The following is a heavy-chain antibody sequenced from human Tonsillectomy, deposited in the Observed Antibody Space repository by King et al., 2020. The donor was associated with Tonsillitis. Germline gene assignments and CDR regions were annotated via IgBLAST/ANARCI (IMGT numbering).Heavy chain of an antibody. CDR1: GFTFTSYA. CDR2: INRSGGST. D-gene: IGHD3-10*01. J-gene: IGHJ3*01. Sequence: VQLVESGGGLVQPGGSLRLSCTASGFTFTSYAMAWVRQAPGRGLQWVSTINRSGGSTYYADSVKGRFTISRDNSENTLYLQLNSLRAEDTAVYYCTIRTYYYNSGGSFDVWAKGQWSPFLQ. CDR3: TIRTYYYNSGGSFDV. V-gene: IGHV3-23*04.